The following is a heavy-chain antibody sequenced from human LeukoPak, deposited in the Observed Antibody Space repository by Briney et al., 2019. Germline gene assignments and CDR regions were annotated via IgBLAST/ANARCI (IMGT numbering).Heavy chain of an antibody. CDR3: ARDLSGVTGYTYGRGIDY. Sequence: GGSLRLSCAASGFGFSRYWMHWVRQAPGTGLKWVSRIYRDGSTTDYADSVKGRFSISRDNSKNTLYLDMNSLRAEDTAVYYCARDLSGVTGYTYGRGIDYWGQGTLVTVSS. CDR2: IYRDGSTT. D-gene: IGHD5-18*01. V-gene: IGHV3-74*01. J-gene: IGHJ4*02. CDR1: GFGFSRYW.